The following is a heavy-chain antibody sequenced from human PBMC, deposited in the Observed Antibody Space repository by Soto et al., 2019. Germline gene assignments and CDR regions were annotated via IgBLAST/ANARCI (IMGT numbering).Heavy chain of an antibody. V-gene: IGHV1-2*02. CDR3: ARDSDPNMVPRADY. Sequence: QVQLVQSGAEVKKPGASVKVSCKASGYTFTGYSIHWVRQAPGQGLEWMGWIDRKNGDTNTAQKFQGRVTMTRDTSSTTAYMDPTSRRADDTAMYYCARDSDPNMVPRADYWGQGTLGTVSS. CDR1: GYTFTGYS. J-gene: IGHJ4*02. CDR2: IDRKNGDT. D-gene: IGHD3-10*01.